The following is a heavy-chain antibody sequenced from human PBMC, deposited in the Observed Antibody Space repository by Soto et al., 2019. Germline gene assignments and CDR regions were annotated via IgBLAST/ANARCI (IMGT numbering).Heavy chain of an antibody. D-gene: IGHD2-21*01. J-gene: IGHJ4*02. CDR1: GFTFSDYY. V-gene: IGHV3-11*01. CDR3: AIWRNYVDY. CDR2: ISYGGSAI. Sequence: QVQLVESGGGLGKPGGSLRLSCAASGFTFSDYYMSWIREAPGKGLEWVSYISYGGSAIYYADSVKGRFTISRDNAKNSLFLQMNSLRAEDTAEYYCAIWRNYVDYWGQGTLVPVSS.